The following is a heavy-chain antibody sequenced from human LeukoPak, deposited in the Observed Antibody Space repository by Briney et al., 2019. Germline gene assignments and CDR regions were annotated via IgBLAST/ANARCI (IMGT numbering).Heavy chain of an antibody. V-gene: IGHV3-48*01. CDR1: GFTFSSYS. CDR2: ISSSSSTI. D-gene: IGHD3-22*01. Sequence: GGSLRLSCAASGFTFSSYSMNWVRQAPGEGREWVSYISSSSSTIYYADSVKGRFTISRDNAKNSLYLQLNSLRAEDTAVYYCARVLHKRNYDSSDYYGSWGQGTLVTVSS. CDR3: ARVLHKRNYDSSDYYGS. J-gene: IGHJ5*02.